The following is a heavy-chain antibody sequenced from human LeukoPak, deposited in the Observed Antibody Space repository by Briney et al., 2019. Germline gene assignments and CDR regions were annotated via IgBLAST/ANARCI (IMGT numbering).Heavy chain of an antibody. CDR3: AREIAAAGGVDF. Sequence: WIGNTHYSGSTNYNPSLKSRVTLSADTSKNQFSLKLSSVTAADTAVYYCAREIAAAGGVDFWGQGTLVTVSS. CDR2: THYSGST. J-gene: IGHJ4*02. D-gene: IGHD6-13*01. V-gene: IGHV4-59*01.